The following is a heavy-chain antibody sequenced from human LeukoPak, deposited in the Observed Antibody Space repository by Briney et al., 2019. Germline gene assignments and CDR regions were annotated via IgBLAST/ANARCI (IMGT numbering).Heavy chain of an antibody. CDR2: ISSSGSTI. D-gene: IGHD5-18*01. V-gene: IGHV3-11*01. CDR3: ARDPDTATLFDI. J-gene: IGHJ3*02. CDR1: GFTFSDYY. Sequence: GGSLRLSCAASGFTFSDYYMSWIRQAPGKGLEWASYISSSGSTIYYADSVKGRFTISRDNAKNSLYLQMNSLRAEDTAVYYCARDPDTATLFDIWGQGTMVTVSS.